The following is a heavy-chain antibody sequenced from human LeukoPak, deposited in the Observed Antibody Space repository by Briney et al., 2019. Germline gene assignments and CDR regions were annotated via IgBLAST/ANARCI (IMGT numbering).Heavy chain of an antibody. CDR2: IYYSGST. CDR1: GGSISSYY. J-gene: IGHJ3*02. CDR3: ARAGDTYYYGSGSYAFDI. D-gene: IGHD3-10*01. Sequence: PSETLSLTCTVSGGSISSYYWSWIRQPPGKGLEWIGYIYYSGSTNYNPSLKSRVTISVDTSKNQFSLKLSSVTAADTAVYYCARAGDTYYYGSGSYAFDIWGQGTMVTVSS. V-gene: IGHV4-59*01.